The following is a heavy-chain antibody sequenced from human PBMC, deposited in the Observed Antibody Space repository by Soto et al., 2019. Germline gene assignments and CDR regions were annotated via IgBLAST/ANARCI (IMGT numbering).Heavy chain of an antibody. CDR3: ASPKIAFYNWFDP. V-gene: IGHV4-39*01. D-gene: IGHD3-3*02. CDR2: IYYSGST. Sequence: SETLSLTCTVSGGSISGISYYWGWIRQPPGKGLEWIGSIYYSGSTYYNPSLESRVTISVDTSKNQFSLKLSSVTAADTAVYYCASPKIAFYNWFDPWGQGTLVTVS. J-gene: IGHJ5*02. CDR1: GGSISGISYY.